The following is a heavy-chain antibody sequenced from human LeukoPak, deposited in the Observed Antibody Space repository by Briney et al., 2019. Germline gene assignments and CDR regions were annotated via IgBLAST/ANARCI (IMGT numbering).Heavy chain of an antibody. Sequence: GGSLRLFCAASVFTFCSNWTQWVRQAPGKGWEWVDNINPDRNAKYYVDSLLGRFTISRENAKNSAYLQMNSLRAEDTAVYYCARGGQSWGQGTLVTVSS. J-gene: IGHJ4*02. CDR1: VFTFCSNW. CDR2: INPDRNAK. CDR3: ARGGQS. D-gene: IGHD5-12*01. V-gene: IGHV3-7*04.